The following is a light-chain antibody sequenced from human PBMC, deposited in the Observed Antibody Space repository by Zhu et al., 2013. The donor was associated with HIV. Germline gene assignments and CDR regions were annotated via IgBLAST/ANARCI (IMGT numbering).Light chain of an antibody. V-gene: IGKV1-12*01. CDR2: GAS. CDR3: QQAHSFPYT. CDR1: QSISSW. J-gene: IGKJ2*01. Sequence: DIQMTQSPSSLSASVGDRVTITCRASQSISSWLAWYLQKPGKAPKLLIHGASTLQSGVPSRFSGSGSGTDFTLTINNLQPEDSGTYFCQQAHSFPYTFGQGTKLEIK.